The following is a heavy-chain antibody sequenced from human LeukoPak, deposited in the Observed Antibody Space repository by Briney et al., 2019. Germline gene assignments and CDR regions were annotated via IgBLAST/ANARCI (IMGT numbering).Heavy chain of an antibody. CDR2: INWDGGST. J-gene: IGHJ3*02. CDR1: GFTFDDYG. Sequence: GGSLRLSCAASGFTFDDYGMSWVRHAPGKGLEWVSGINWDGGSTGYADSVKGRFTISRDNAKNSLYLQMNSLRAEDTALYYCARVWKGDRAFDIWGQGTMVTVSS. V-gene: IGHV3-20*04. CDR3: ARVWKGDRAFDI. D-gene: IGHD3-16*01.